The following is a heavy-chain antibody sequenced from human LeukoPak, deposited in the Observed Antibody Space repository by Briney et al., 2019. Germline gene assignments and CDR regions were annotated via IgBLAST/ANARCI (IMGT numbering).Heavy chain of an antibody. CDR1: GFTFSSYG. V-gene: IGHV3-48*01. Sequence: GGSLRLSCAASGFTFSSYGMNWVRQAPGKGLEWVSYVSPSSSTIYYADSGKGRFTISRDNAKNSLYLQMNSLRAEDTAVYYCAREHTPFGSGCTAAYWGQGTLVTVSS. CDR2: VSPSSSTI. J-gene: IGHJ4*02. D-gene: IGHD6-19*01. CDR3: AREHTPFGSGCTAAY.